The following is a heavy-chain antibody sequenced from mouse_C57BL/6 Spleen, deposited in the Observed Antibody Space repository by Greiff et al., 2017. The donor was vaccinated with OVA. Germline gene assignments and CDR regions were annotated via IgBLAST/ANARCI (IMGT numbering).Heavy chain of an antibody. J-gene: IGHJ4*01. D-gene: IGHD2-3*01. CDR1: GYSITSGYY. Sequence: VQLKESGPGLVKPSQSLSLTCSVTGYSITSGYYWNWIRQFPGNKLEWMGYISYDGSNNYNPSLKNRISITRDTSKNQFFLKLNSVTTEDTATYYCARDAGYDGYYGYAMDYWGQGTSVTVSS. CDR2: ISYDGSN. CDR3: ARDAGYDGYYGYAMDY. V-gene: IGHV3-6*01.